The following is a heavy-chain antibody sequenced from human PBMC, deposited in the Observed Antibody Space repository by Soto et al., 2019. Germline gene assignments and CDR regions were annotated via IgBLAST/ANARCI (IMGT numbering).Heavy chain of an antibody. D-gene: IGHD2-2*01. CDR3: AHRDRGSTMPDY. CDR2: IYWDDDK. J-gene: IGHJ4*02. Sequence: QITLKESGPTLVKPTQTLTLTCTFSGFSLSTSGVGVGWIRQPPGKALEWLALIYWDDDKRYSPSLKSRLTIPKDTSNHQVVLTMTTMDPVDTATYYCAHRDRGSTMPDYWGQGTLVTVSS. V-gene: IGHV2-5*02. CDR1: GFSLSTSGVG.